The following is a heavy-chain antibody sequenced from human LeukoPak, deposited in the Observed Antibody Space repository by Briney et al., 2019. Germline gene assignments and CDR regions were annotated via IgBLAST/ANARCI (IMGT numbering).Heavy chain of an antibody. CDR1: GFTFTSYS. CDR3: AKGGKWDVTPFDY. V-gene: IGHV3-23*01. J-gene: IGHJ4*02. D-gene: IGHD1-26*01. Sequence: PGGSLRLSCAASGFTFTSYSMNWVRQAPGKGLEWVSTSGGGGSTYYADSVKGRFTISRDNSKNTLYLQVNSLRAGDTAVYYCAKGGKWDVTPFDYWGQGTLVTVSS. CDR2: SGGGGST.